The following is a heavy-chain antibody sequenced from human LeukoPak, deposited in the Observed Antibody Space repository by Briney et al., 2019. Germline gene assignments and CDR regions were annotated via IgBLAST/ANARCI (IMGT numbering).Heavy chain of an antibody. J-gene: IGHJ4*02. CDR1: GFTFSGSA. D-gene: IGHD5-18*01. V-gene: IGHV3-73*01. CDR3: TRHGPSYGKDY. Sequence: PGGSLRLSCAASGFTFSGSAMHWVRQGSGKGLEWVGRIRSKANSYATAYAALVKGRFTISRDDSKNTAYLQMNSLKTEDTAVYYCTRHGPSYGKDYWGQGTLVTVSS. CDR2: IRSKANSYAT.